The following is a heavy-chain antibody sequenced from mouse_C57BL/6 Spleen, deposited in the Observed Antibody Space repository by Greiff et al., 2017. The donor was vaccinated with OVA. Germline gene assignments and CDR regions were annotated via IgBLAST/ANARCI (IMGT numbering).Heavy chain of an antibody. D-gene: IGHD1-1*01. CDR2: IYPRSGNT. CDR3: ANYGSIHYGY. V-gene: IGHV1-81*01. J-gene: IGHJ2*01. CDR1: GYTFTSYG. Sequence: QVQLQQSGAELVRPGASVKLSCKASGYTFTSYGISWVKQRTGQGLEWIGEIYPRSGNTYYNAKFKGKATLTADKSSSTAYMELRSLTSEDSAVYFCANYGSIHYGYWGQGTTLTVSS.